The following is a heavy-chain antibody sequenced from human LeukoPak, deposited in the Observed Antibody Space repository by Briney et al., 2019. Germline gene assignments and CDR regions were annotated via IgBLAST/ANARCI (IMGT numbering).Heavy chain of an antibody. CDR1: GFSFSSYW. D-gene: IGHD6-13*01. CDR3: ARDDLYSSSWYLFHYYYMDV. Sequence: GGSLRLSCAASGFSFSSYWMSWVRQAPGKGLEWVANIKQDGSEKYYVDSVKGRFTISKDNAKNSLYLQMNSLRAEDTAVYYCARDDLYSSSWYLFHYYYMDVWGKGTTVTVSS. J-gene: IGHJ6*03. CDR2: IKQDGSEK. V-gene: IGHV3-7*01.